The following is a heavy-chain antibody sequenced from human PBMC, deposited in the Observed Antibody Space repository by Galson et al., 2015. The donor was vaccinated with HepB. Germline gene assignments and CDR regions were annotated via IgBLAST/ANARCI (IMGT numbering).Heavy chain of an antibody. CDR1: GFIFSSYA. D-gene: IGHD3-22*01. J-gene: IGHJ4*02. V-gene: IGHV3-23*01. CDR2: ISSSGATT. Sequence: SLRLSCAASGFIFSSYAMTWVRQASGKGLEWVSAISSSGATTYYADSVKGRFTISRDNSKNTLYLQMNSLRAEDSAVYYCVRSLRYYYDLPLEYWGQGTLATVSS. CDR3: VRSLRYYYDLPLEY.